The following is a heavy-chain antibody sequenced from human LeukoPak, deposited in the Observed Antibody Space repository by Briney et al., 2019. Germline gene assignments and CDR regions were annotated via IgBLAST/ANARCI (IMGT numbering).Heavy chain of an antibody. CDR1: GGSINTSSYY. CDR2: IYYSGST. D-gene: IGHD2-2*01. V-gene: IGHV4-39*07. CDR3: AREARTSRKAFDY. J-gene: IGHJ4*02. Sequence: SETLSLTCTVSGGSINTSSYYWGWIRQSPGKGLEWIGSIYYSGSTYYNPSLKSRVTISVDTSKNQFSLKLSSVTAADTAVYYCAREARTSRKAFDYWGQGTLVTVSS.